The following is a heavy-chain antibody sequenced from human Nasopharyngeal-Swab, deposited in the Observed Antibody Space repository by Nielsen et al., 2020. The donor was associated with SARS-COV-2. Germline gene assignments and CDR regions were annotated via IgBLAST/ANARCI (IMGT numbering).Heavy chain of an antibody. V-gene: IGHV4-34*01. Sequence: SETLSLTCAMYGGSFSGYYWSWIRQPPGKGLEWIGEINHSGSTDYNPSLKSRVTILIDTSKNQFSLKLNSVTAADTAVYYCAREVVGGLVDSWGQGTLVTVSS. J-gene: IGHJ4*02. CDR2: INHSGST. CDR3: AREVVGGLVDS. D-gene: IGHD1-26*01. CDR1: GGSFSGYY.